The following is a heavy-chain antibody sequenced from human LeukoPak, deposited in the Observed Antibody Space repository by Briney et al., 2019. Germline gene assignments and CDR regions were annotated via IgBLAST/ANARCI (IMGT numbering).Heavy chain of an antibody. CDR1: GYTFTDYH. V-gene: IGHV1-2*02. Sequence: ASVMVFCRASGYTFTDYHLHWVRQAPGQGLEWMGWINPNSGGTNYAQKFQGRVTMTRDTSINTAYMDLSGLRADDTAVYYCARDIRPRVESFDYWGQGALVTVSS. D-gene: IGHD3-3*01. J-gene: IGHJ4*02. CDR3: ARDIRPRVESFDY. CDR2: INPNSGGT.